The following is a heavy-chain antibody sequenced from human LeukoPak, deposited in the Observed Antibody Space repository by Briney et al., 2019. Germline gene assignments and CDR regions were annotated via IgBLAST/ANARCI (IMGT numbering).Heavy chain of an antibody. J-gene: IGHJ4*02. CDR2: VYYTGSM. Sequence: PSETLSLTCTVSGGSISSGTYYWGWIRQPPGKGLEWVATVYYTGSMYYNPSLKGRVTVSVDTSKNQFSLKLSSVTAADTAVYYCARLHGSGYFDYWGQGILVTDSS. CDR3: ARLHGSGYFDY. V-gene: IGHV4-39*01. D-gene: IGHD3-22*01. CDR1: GGSISSGTYY.